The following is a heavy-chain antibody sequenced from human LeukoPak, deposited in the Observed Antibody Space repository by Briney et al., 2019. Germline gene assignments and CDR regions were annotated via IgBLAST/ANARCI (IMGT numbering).Heavy chain of an antibody. V-gene: IGHV1-69*05. CDR3: ARESTTVTINNYYYMGV. Sequence: ASVKVSCKASGGTFSSYAISWVRQAPGQGLEWMGGIIPIFGTANYAQKFQGRVTITTDESTSTAYMELSSLRSEDTAVYYCARESTTVTINNYYYMGVWGKGTTVTVSS. J-gene: IGHJ6*03. D-gene: IGHD4-17*01. CDR1: GGTFSSYA. CDR2: IIPIFGTA.